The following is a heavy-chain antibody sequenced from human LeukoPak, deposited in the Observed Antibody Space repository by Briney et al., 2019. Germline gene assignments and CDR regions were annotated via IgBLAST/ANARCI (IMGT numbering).Heavy chain of an antibody. CDR1: GSTFTDYH. CDR2: MNRNNGGT. Sequence: ASVKVSCKASGSTFTDYHMHWVRQAPGQGLEWMGWMNRNNGGTNYAHKFQGRVTMTRDTSIDVAYMVLSSLRYDDTAVYYCGLVTPGNWWFDPWGQGTLVTVSS. V-gene: IGHV1-2*02. CDR3: GLVTPGNWWFDP. J-gene: IGHJ5*02. D-gene: IGHD2-21*02.